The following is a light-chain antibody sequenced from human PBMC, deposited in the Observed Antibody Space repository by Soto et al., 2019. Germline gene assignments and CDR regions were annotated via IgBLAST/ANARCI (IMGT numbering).Light chain of an antibody. Sequence: EIVMTQSPATLSVSPGERATLSCRASQSVSSNLAWYQQKPGQAPRLLIYGASTGATGIPARFSGSRSGTEFTLTISSLQSEDFAVYYCQHYNNWPRTFGQGTKVEIK. CDR1: QSVSSN. V-gene: IGKV3-15*01. CDR2: GAS. J-gene: IGKJ1*01. CDR3: QHYNNWPRT.